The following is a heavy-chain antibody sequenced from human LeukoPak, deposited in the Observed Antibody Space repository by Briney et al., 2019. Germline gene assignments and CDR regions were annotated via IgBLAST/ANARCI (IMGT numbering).Heavy chain of an antibody. CDR2: ISYDGSNK. CDR1: GFTFSSYG. V-gene: IGHV3-30*18. D-gene: IGHD2-2*03. CDR3: AKLPFRTTTPPLDIVVVPAAIGY. Sequence: PGGSLRLSCAASGFTFSSYGMHWVRQAPGKGLEWVAVISYDGSNKYYADSVKGRFTISRDNSKNTLYLQMNSLRAEDTAVYYCAKLPFRTTTPPLDIVVVPAAIGYWGQGTLVTVSS. J-gene: IGHJ4*02.